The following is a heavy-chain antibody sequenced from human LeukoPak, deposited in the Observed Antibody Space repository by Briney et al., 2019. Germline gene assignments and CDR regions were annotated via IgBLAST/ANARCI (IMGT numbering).Heavy chain of an antibody. J-gene: IGHJ4*02. Sequence: GGSLRLSCAASGFTFGSYAMSWVRQAPGKGLEWVSAISGSGGSTYYADSVKGRFTISRDNSKNTLYLQMNSLRAEDTAVYYCARGEQWLGYFDYWGQGTLVTVSS. CDR2: ISGSGGST. D-gene: IGHD6-19*01. CDR1: GFTFGSYA. V-gene: IGHV3-23*01. CDR3: ARGEQWLGYFDY.